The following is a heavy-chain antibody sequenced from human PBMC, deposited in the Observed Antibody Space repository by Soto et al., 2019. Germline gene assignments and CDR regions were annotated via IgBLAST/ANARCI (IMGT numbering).Heavy chain of an antibody. CDR1: GFTFSAYD. D-gene: IGHD3-9*01. CDR3: ARDSDDRDPNLLTYFDH. J-gene: IGHJ4*02. Sequence: QVQLVESGGGVVQPGTSLRLSCATSGFSFTASGFTFSAYDMHWVRQAPGKGLEWVAAISYDGSDRYYADSVRGRFSISGDNSAHTVYLQMNSLRADDTAVYYCARDSDDRDPNLLTYFDHWGPGTLVTVSS. V-gene: IGHV3-30*03. CDR2: ISYDGSDR.